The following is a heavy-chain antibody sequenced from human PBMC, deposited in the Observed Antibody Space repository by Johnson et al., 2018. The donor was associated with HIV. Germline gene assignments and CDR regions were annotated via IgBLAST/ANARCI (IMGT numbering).Heavy chain of an antibody. J-gene: IGHJ3*01. CDR3: AKDPPGS. V-gene: IGHV3-30*02. D-gene: IGHD1-26*01. Sequence: QVQLVESGGGVAQPGGSLRLSCAAFGFTFSYYGMHWVRQVPGKGLEWVAFIRYDGDNEYYGDSVKGRFTISRDNSKNTLDLQMNSLRAEDTAVYYCAKDPPGSWGQGTMVTVSS. CDR1: GFTFSYYG. CDR2: IRYDGDNE.